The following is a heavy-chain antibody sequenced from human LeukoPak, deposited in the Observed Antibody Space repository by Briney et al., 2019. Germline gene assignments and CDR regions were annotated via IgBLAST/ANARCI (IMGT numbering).Heavy chain of an antibody. CDR1: GFTFSSYT. CDR2: ISSSSSAI. CDR3: ARNPDGYGYFDY. Sequence: GGSLILSCAASGFTFSSYTMNWVRQAPGKGLEWVSSISSSSSAIYYAASVKGRFTISRDNAKNSLYLQMNSLRDEDTAVYYCARNPDGYGYFDYWGQGTLVTVSS. V-gene: IGHV3-48*02. D-gene: IGHD5-24*01. J-gene: IGHJ4*02.